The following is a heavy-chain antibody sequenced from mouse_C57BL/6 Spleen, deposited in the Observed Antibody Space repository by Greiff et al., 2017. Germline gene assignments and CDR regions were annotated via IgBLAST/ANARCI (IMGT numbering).Heavy chain of an antibody. Sequence: EVQRVESGGGLVQPGGSMKLSCVASGFTFSNYWMNWVRQSPEKGLELVAQIRLKSDNYATHYAESVKGRFTISRDDSKSSVYLQMNNLRAEDTGIYYCTVAPLYYGSSHVPWYFDGWGTGTTVTVSS. CDR2: IRLKSDNYAT. V-gene: IGHV6-3*01. J-gene: IGHJ1*03. CDR3: TVAPLYYGSSHVPWYFDG. D-gene: IGHD1-1*01. CDR1: GFTFSNYW.